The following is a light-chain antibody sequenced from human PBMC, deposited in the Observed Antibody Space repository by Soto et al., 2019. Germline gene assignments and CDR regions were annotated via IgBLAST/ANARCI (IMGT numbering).Light chain of an antibody. J-gene: IGKJ3*01. V-gene: IGKV3-15*01. CDR1: QNVATY. Sequence: EIVMTQSPGTMSVSQGERVSLACRASQNVATYVTWYQHKPGQAPRLLIYDASTRATGVPARFSGSGSGTDFTLTITSLQSEDSAVYYCQHYHRWPSFSFGPGTKVDIK. CDR3: QHYHRWPSFS. CDR2: DAS.